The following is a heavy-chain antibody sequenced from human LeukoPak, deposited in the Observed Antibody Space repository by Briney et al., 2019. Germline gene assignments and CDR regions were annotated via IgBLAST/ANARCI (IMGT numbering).Heavy chain of an antibody. V-gene: IGHV3-30*02. Sequence: GGSLRLSCAASGFTFSSYGMHWVRQAPGKGLEWVAFIRYDGSNKYYADSVKGRFTISRDNSKNTLYLQMNSLRAEDTAVYYCARGNYDFWSGGLFYYFDYWGQGTLVTVSS. CDR3: ARGNYDFWSGGLFYYFDY. D-gene: IGHD3-3*01. J-gene: IGHJ4*02. CDR2: IRYDGSNK. CDR1: GFTFSSYG.